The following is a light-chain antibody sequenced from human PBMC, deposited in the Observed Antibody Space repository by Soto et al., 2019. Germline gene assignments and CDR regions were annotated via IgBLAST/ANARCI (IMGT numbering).Light chain of an antibody. Sequence: QSALTQPASMSGPPGQSLTISCTGTSSDVGDYYVSWYQQHPGKAPKLMIYDVSNRPSGVSNRFSGSKSGNTASLTISGLQAEDEADYYCSSYASSSTLYVFGTGTKVTVL. J-gene: IGLJ1*01. V-gene: IGLV2-14*03. CDR1: SSDVGDYY. CDR3: SSYASSSTLYV. CDR2: DVS.